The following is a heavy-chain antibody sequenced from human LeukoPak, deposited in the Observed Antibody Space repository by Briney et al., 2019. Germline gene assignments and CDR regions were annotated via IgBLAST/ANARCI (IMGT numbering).Heavy chain of an antibody. CDR3: ARATVTMLVDY. CDR2: IYYSGST. CDR1: GGSISSSSYY. J-gene: IGHJ4*02. V-gene: IGHV4-39*01. Sequence: SETLSLTCTVSGGSISSSSYYWGWIRQPPGKGLEWIGSIYYSGSTYYNPSLKGRVTISVDTSKNQFSLKLSSVTAADTAVYYCARATVTMLVDYWGQGTLVTVSS. D-gene: IGHD4-17*01.